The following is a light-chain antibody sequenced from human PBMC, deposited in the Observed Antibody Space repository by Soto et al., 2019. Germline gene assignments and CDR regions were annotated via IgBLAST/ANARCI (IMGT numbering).Light chain of an antibody. CDR2: DAS. J-gene: IGKJ1*01. V-gene: IGKV3D-15*01. Sequence: ENVLTQSPATLSLSPVEGATLSCMASQSINTYLAWYQQKPGQAPRLLIYDASKRATGIPARFSASGSGTEFTLSISSLQSEDFAVYYCQQYDSWPRSFGQGTKVDIK. CDR3: QQYDSWPRS. CDR1: QSINTY.